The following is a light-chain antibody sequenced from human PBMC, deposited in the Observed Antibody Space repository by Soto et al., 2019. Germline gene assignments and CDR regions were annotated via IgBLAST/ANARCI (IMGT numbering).Light chain of an antibody. CDR3: LEDYNYPLM. CDR1: QAIRSD. J-gene: IGKJ1*01. CDR2: GAS. Sequence: AIQMTQSPSSLSASVGDSVTITCRASQAIRSDLGWYQQKPGKAPKLLIYGASNLQSGVPSRFSGSGSGTDFTLTISSLQPEDSATYFCLEDYNYPLMFGQGTKVKIK. V-gene: IGKV1-6*01.